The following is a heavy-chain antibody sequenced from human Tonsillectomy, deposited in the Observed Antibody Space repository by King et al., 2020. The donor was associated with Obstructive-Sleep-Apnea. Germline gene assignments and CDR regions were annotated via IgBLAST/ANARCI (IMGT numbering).Heavy chain of an antibody. CDR1: GYSFASYR. CDR2: IYPGDSDI. Sequence: VQLVESRAEVKKPGESLKISCKGSGYSFASYRIAGVRQMPGKGLEWMGIIYPGDSDIRYSPSFQGQVIISADKSISTAYLQWTSLKSSDTAMYYCARQMYCGGDCSGVYEYWGQGTLVTVSS. CDR3: ARQMYCGGDCSGVYEY. J-gene: IGHJ4*02. D-gene: IGHD2-21*02. V-gene: IGHV5-51*01.